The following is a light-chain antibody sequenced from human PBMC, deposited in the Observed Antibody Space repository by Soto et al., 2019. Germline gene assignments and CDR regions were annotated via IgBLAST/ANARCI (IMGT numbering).Light chain of an antibody. CDR2: DAS. CDR1: QRMSAW. CDR3: QQYDTYPWT. Sequence: DIQMTQSPTTLSASVGDRVIITCRASQRMSAWLAWYQQKPGEAPKLLIYDASSLENGVPSRFSGSGSGTEFTLTISSLQPDDFATYYCQQYDTYPWTFGQGTKVDIK. J-gene: IGKJ1*01. V-gene: IGKV1-5*01.